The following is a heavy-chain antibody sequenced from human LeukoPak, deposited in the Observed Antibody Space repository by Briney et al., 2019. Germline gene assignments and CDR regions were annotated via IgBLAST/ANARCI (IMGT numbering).Heavy chain of an antibody. CDR1: GFTFDDYG. J-gene: IGHJ4*02. CDR3: AKARYSGYGLFDY. V-gene: IGHV3-20*04. CDR2: INWNGGST. Sequence: GGSLRLSCAASGFTFDDYGMSWVRQAPGKGLEWVSGINWNGGSTGYADSVKGRFTISRDNAKNSLYLQMNSLRAEDTAVYYCAKARYSGYGLFDYWGQGTLVTVSS. D-gene: IGHD5-12*01.